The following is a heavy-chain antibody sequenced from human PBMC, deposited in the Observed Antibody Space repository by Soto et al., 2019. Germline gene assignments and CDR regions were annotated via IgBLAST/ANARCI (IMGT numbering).Heavy chain of an antibody. V-gene: IGHV3-23*01. CDR3: AKDKFQGAYRVFDN. J-gene: IGHJ4*02. CDR2: ISHSGSRT. CDR1: RFTFSSYG. Sequence: GGSLRLCCAASRFTFSSYGMNWVRQAPGRGLEWVPGISHSGSRTDYADSVKGRFSISRDNSNNTLFLQMNSLRAEDTAVYYCAKDKFQGAYRVFDNWGQGTPVTVSS. D-gene: IGHD1-26*01.